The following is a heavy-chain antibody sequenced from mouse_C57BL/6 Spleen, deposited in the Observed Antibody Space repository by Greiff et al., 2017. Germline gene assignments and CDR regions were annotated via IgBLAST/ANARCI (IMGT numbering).Heavy chain of an antibody. V-gene: IGHV1-15*01. CDR1: GYTFTDYE. J-gene: IGHJ3*01. CDR2: IDPETGGT. CDR3: TRYSNTWFAY. D-gene: IGHD2-5*01. Sequence: QVQLQQSGAELVRPGASVTLSCKASGYTFTDYEMHWVKQTPVHGLEWIGAIDPETGGTAYNQKFKGKAILTADKSSSTAYMELRSLTSEDSAVYYCTRYSNTWFAYRGQGTLVTVSA.